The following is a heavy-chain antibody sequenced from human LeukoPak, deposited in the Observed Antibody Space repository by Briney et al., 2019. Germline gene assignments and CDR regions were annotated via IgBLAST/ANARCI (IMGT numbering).Heavy chain of an antibody. D-gene: IGHD6-13*01. Sequence: GGSLRLSCAPSGFTFNNYNMHWVRQAPGRGLEWVAFIQHDGSIKYHADSVKGRFTISRDKSKNTLYLQMSSLKPEDTAVYYCAKDRLVPGSVLDYWGQGTLVTASS. V-gene: IGHV3-30*02. J-gene: IGHJ4*02. CDR3: AKDRLVPGSVLDY. CDR2: IQHDGSIK. CDR1: GFTFNNYN.